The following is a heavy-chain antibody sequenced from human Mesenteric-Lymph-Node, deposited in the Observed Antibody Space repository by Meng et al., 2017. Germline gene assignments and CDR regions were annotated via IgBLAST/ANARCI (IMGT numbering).Heavy chain of an antibody. CDR1: GFTFSSYW. J-gene: IGHJ4*02. CDR3: ARAGVAVAGRAYFDY. V-gene: IGHV3-74*01. D-gene: IGHD6-19*01. Sequence: GESLKISCAASGFTFSSYWMHWVRQAPGKGLVWVSRLSTDGSSTDYADSVKGRFTISRDNSKNTLYLQMNSLRAEDTAVYYCARAGVAVAGRAYFDYWGQGTLVTVSS. CDR2: LSTDGSST.